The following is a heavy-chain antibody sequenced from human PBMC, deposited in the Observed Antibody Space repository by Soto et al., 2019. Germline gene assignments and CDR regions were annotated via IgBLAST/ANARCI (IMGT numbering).Heavy chain of an antibody. V-gene: IGHV4-30-4*01. J-gene: IGHJ6*02. D-gene: IGHD3-10*01. CDR3: ARWSGVGVAGMDV. Sequence: QVQLQESGPRLVKSSQTLYLTCTVSGGSINSGDYYWSWIRQSPGKGLEWVGYMYYSGITDYNASRKSRITMSMDTSKNQFSLKLNSVTAADTAVYFCARWSGVGVAGMDVWGQGTTVTVSS. CDR2: MYYSGIT. CDR1: GGSINSGDYY.